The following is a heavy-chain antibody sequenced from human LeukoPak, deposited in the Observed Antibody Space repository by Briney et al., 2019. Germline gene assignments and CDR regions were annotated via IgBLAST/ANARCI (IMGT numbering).Heavy chain of an antibody. Sequence: PGESLKISCKGSGYSFTSYWIGWVRQMPGKGLEWMGIIYPGDSDTRYSPSFQGQVTISADKSISTAYLQWSSLKASDTAMYYCASWGPIVGASLGGAFDIWGQGTMVTVSS. J-gene: IGHJ3*02. CDR3: ASWGPIVGASLGGAFDI. D-gene: IGHD1-26*01. V-gene: IGHV5-51*01. CDR2: IYPGDSDT. CDR1: GYSFTSYW.